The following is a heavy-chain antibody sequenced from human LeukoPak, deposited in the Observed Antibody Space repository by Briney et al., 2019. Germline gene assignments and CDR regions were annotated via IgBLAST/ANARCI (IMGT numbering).Heavy chain of an antibody. D-gene: IGHD5-24*01. J-gene: IGHJ5*02. CDR1: GFTFSNYW. CDR2: IKQDGSEK. V-gene: IGHV3-7*05. Sequence: GGSLTLSCAASGFTFSNYWMIWVRQAPGKGLEWVGNIKQDGSEKRYADSVRGRFTISRDNAQTSLYLQMNSLRAEDTAVYYCARASNPWLQLTWGQGTLVTVSS. CDR3: ARASNPWLQLT.